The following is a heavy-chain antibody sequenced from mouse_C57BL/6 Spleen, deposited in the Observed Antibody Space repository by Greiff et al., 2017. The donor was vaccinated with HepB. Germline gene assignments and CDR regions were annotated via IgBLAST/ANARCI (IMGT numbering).Heavy chain of an antibody. CDR1: GYTFTSYW. D-gene: IGHD1-1*01. J-gene: IGHJ4*01. CDR2: IHPNSGST. CDR3: ARSGDPIYYYGSSYALDY. Sequence: QVQLQQPGAELVKPGASVKLSCKASGYTFTSYWMHWVKQRPGQGLEWIGMIHPNSGSTNYNEKFKSKATLTVDKSSSTAYIQLSSLTSEDSAVYYCARSGDPIYYYGSSYALDYWGQGTSVTVSS. V-gene: IGHV1-64*01.